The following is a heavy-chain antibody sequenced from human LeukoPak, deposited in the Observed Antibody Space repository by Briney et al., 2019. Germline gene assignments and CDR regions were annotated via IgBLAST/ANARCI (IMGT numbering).Heavy chain of an antibody. D-gene: IGHD6-6*01. CDR1: GFTVSSNY. V-gene: IGHV3-66*01. Sequence: GGSLRLSCAASGFTVSSNYMSWVRQAPGKGLEWVSVIYSGGSTYYADSVKGRFTISRDNVRNSLYLQMNSLRAEDTAVYYCARGGAARPDYWGQGTLVTVSS. CDR3: ARGGAARPDY. CDR2: IYSGGST. J-gene: IGHJ4*02.